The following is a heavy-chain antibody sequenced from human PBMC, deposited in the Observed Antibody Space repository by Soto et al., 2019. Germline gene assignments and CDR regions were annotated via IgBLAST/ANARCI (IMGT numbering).Heavy chain of an antibody. Sequence: PGGSLRLSCAASGFTFSSYAMSWVRQAPGKGLEWVSAISGSGGSTHYADSVKGRFTISRDNSKNTLYLQMNSLRAEDTAVYYCANHYDSSGYYDGGGTLDYWGQGTLVTVSS. D-gene: IGHD3-22*01. J-gene: IGHJ4*02. V-gene: IGHV3-23*01. CDR3: ANHYDSSGYYDGGGTLDY. CDR2: ISGSGGST. CDR1: GFTFSSYA.